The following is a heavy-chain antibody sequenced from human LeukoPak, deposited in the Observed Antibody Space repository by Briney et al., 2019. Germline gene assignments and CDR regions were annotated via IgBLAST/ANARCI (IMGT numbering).Heavy chain of an antibody. V-gene: IGHV3-30*02. CDR2: IRYDGNNK. J-gene: IGHJ4*02. CDR3: VKDPVASAVAGTNYFDY. D-gene: IGHD6-19*01. Sequence: PGGSLRLSCAASGSSFSSYGIHWVRQAPGKGLEWVAFIRYDGNNKYYADSVKGRLTISRDNSKNTLYLQMNRLRAEDTAVYSCVKDPVASAVAGTNYFDYWGQGTLVTVSS. CDR1: GSSFSSYG.